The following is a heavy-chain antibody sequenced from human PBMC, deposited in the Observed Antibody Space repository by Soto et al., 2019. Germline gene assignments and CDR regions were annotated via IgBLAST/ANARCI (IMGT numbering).Heavy chain of an antibody. D-gene: IGHD3-22*01. V-gene: IGHV3-30*18. J-gene: IGHJ4*02. CDR3: AKSLWGYYDSSVDY. CDR2: ISYDGSNK. CDR1: GFTFSSYG. Sequence: GGSLRLSCAASGFTFSSYGMHWVRQAPGKGLEWVAVISYDGSNKYYADSVKGRFTISRDNSKNTLYLQMNSLRAEDTAVYYCAKSLWGYYDSSVDYWGQGTLVTVSS.